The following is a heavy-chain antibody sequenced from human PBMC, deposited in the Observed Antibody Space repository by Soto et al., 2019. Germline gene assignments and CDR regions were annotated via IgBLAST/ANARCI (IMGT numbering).Heavy chain of an antibody. CDR1: GGSVSSSSYY. Sequence: SETLSLTCTVSGGSVSSSSYYWGWVRQPPGKGLEWIGYIYYSGSTNYNPSLKSRVTISVDTSKNQFSLKLSSVTAADTAVYYRARNTYGDYDAFDYWGQGTLVTVSS. CDR2: IYYSGST. V-gene: IGHV4-61*01. CDR3: ARNTYGDYDAFDY. J-gene: IGHJ4*02. D-gene: IGHD4-17*01.